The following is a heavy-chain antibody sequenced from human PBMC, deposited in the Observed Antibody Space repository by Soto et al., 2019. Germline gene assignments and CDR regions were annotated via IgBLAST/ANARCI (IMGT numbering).Heavy chain of an antibody. CDR1: GGSISSSSYY. CDR3: ARLALYYYYGMDV. J-gene: IGHJ6*02. V-gene: IGHV4-39*01. Sequence: LEPLSLTCTVSGGSISSSSYYWGWIRQPPGKGLEWIGSIYYSGSTYYNPSLKSRVTISVDTSKNQFSLKLSSVTAADTAVYYCARLALYYYYGMDVWGQGTTVTVSS. CDR2: IYYSGST.